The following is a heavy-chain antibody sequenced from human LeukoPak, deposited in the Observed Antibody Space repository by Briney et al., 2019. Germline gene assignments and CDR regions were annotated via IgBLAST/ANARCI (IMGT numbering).Heavy chain of an antibody. CDR3: ARGRGEEWELLGVDYFDY. Sequence: PSETLSLTCAVYGGSFSGYYWSWIRQPPGKGLEWIGEINHSGSTNYNLSLKSRVTISVDTSKNQFSLKLSSVTAADTAVYYCARGRGEEWELLGVDYFDYWGQGTLVTVSS. J-gene: IGHJ4*02. CDR1: GGSFSGYY. V-gene: IGHV4-34*01. CDR2: INHSGST. D-gene: IGHD1-26*01.